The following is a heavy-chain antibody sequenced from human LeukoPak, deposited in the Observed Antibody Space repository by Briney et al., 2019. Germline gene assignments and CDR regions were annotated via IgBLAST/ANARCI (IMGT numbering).Heavy chain of an antibody. V-gene: IGHV4-30-2*01. CDR3: ARVELWSFDY. CDR2: IYHSGST. D-gene: IGHD3-10*01. CDR1: GGSISGGGYS. Sequence: SETLSLTCAVSGGSISGGGYSWSWIRQPPGKGLEWIGYIYHSGSTYYNPSLKSRVTISVDRSKNQFSLKLSSVTAADTAVYYCARVELWSFDYWGQGTLVTVSS. J-gene: IGHJ4*02.